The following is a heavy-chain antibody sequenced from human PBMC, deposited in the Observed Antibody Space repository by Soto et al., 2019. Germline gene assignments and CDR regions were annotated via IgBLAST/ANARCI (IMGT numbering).Heavy chain of an antibody. CDR3: AKDRGIAAAKRKFGVDY. V-gene: IGHV3-30*18. Sequence: QVQLVESGGGVVQPGRSLRLSCAASGFTFSSYGMHWVRQAPGKGLEWVAVISYDGSNKYYADSVKGRFTISRDNSKKTLYLQMNSLRAEDTAVYYWAKDRGIAAAKRKFGVDYWGQGTLVTVSS. CDR2: ISYDGSNK. D-gene: IGHD6-13*01. CDR1: GFTFSSYG. J-gene: IGHJ4*02.